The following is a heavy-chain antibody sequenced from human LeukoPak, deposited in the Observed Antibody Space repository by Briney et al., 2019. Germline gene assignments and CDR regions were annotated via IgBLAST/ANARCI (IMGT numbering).Heavy chain of an antibody. CDR1: GFTFSNYG. Sequence: GGSLRLSCAASGFTFSNYGMTWVRQAPERGLEWVSGISGRGTRTYYADSVKGRFTISRDNPKNPLYLYINSLRADDTALYYCAKDRGFIAFGFDSWGQGTLVTVSS. J-gene: IGHJ4*02. D-gene: IGHD3-10*01. CDR3: AKDRGFIAFGFDS. V-gene: IGHV3-23*01. CDR2: ISGRGTRT.